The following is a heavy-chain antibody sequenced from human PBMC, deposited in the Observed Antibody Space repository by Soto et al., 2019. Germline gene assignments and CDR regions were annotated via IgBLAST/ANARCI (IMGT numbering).Heavy chain of an antibody. D-gene: IGHD2-2*02. V-gene: IGHV3-11*01. CDR1: GFTFSDYY. J-gene: IGHJ5*02. Sequence: PGGSLRLSCTASGFTFSDYYMSWIRQAPGKGPEWVSYISSSGSTIYYADSVKGRFTISRDNAKNSLYLQMNSLRAEDTAVYYCASNTVQGPFTEFDHWGQGTLVTVSS. CDR2: ISSSGSTI. CDR3: ASNTVQGPFTEFDH.